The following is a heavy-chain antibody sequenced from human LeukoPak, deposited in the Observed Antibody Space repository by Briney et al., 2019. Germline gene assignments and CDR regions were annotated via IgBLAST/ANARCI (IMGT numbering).Heavy chain of an antibody. J-gene: IGHJ4*02. D-gene: IGHD5-12*01. V-gene: IGHV3-53*01. CDR3: ARDPEYSGYEVYFDY. Sequence: SGGSLRLSCAASGFTVSSNYMSWVRQAPGKGLEWVSVIYSGGSTYYADSVKGRFTISRDNSKNTLYLQMNSLRAEDTAVYYCARDPEYSGYEVYFDYWGQGTLVTVSS. CDR1: GFTVSSNY. CDR2: IYSGGST.